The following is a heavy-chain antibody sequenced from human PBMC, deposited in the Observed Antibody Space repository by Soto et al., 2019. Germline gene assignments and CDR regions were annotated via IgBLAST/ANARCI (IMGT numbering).Heavy chain of an antibody. Sequence: SQTLSLTCAISGDSVSSNSAAWNWIRQSPSRGLEWLGRTYYRSKWYNDYAVSVKSRITISPDTSKNQFSLQLNSVTPEDTAVYYCARAPYSSSRRGYYFDYWGQGTLVTVS. CDR3: ARAPYSSSRRGYYFDY. D-gene: IGHD6-13*01. V-gene: IGHV6-1*01. CDR2: TYYRSKWYN. J-gene: IGHJ4*02. CDR1: GDSVSSNSAA.